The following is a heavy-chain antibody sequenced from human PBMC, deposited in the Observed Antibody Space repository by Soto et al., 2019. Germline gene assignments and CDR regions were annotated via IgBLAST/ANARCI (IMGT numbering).Heavy chain of an antibody. CDR2: IYYSGST. CDR1: GGSISSYY. CDR3: ARGEDVVVVAATPTRFDY. V-gene: IGHV4-59*01. Sequence: PSETLSLTCTVSGGSISSYYWSWIRQPPGKGLEWIGYIYYSGSTNYNPSLKSRVTISVDTSKNQFSLKLSSVTAADTAVYYCARGEDVVVVAATPTRFDYWGQGTLVTVSS. D-gene: IGHD2-15*01. J-gene: IGHJ4*02.